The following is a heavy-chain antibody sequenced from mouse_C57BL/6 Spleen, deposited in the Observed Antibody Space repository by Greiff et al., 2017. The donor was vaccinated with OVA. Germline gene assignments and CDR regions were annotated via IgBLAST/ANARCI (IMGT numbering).Heavy chain of an antibody. J-gene: IGHJ2*01. D-gene: IGHD2-3*01. CDR1: GFTFSDYG. V-gene: IGHV5-17*01. CDR2: ISSGSSTI. Sequence: EVKLVESGGGLVKPGGSLKLSCAASGFTFSDYGMHWVRQAPEKGLEWVAYISSGSSTIYYADTVKGRFTISRDNAKNTLFLQMTSLRSEDTAMYYCARGAYDGYYFDYWGQGTTLTVSS. CDR3: ARGAYDGYYFDY.